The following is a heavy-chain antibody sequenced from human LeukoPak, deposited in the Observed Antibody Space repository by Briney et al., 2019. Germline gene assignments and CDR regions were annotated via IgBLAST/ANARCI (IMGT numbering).Heavy chain of an antibody. D-gene: IGHD5-24*01. J-gene: IGHJ4*02. CDR1: GYTFTDYY. Sequence: ASVKVSCKASGYTFTDYYIHWLRQAPGQGLESMGWINRNSGGTKSPQKFQGRVTMTRDMSISTVYMELSSLRSDDTAVYYCAGTCPRDGYNGPCYWGQGTLVTVSS. CDR2: INRNSGGT. V-gene: IGHV1-2*02. CDR3: AGTCPRDGYNGPCY.